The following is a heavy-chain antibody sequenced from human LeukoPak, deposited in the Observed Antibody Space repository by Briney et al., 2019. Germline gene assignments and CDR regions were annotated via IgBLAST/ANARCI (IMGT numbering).Heavy chain of an antibody. CDR3: ARGSDYYGSGSYYSYYFDY. V-gene: IGHV4-30-2*01. Sequence: SQTLSLTCAVSGGSISSGGYSWSWIRQPPGKGLEWIGYIYHSGSTYYNPSLKSRVTISVDRSKNQFSLKLSSVTAADTAVYYCARGSDYYGSGSYYSYYFDYWGQGTLVTVSS. CDR1: GGSISSGGYS. CDR2: IYHSGST. J-gene: IGHJ4*02. D-gene: IGHD3-10*01.